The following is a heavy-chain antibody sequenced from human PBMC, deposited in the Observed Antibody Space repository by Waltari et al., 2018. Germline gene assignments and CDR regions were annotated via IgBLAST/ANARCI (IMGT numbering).Heavy chain of an antibody. CDR3: ARRTDPGTYFDY. V-gene: IGHV5-10-1*03. D-gene: IGHD1-1*01. Sequence: EVQLVQSGAEVKKPGESLSISCKASGYRFTSNWISWVRQMPGKGLEWMGKIDPRDSYTNYSPSFQGHVTFSVDKSISTAYLQWHSLRASDTAMYYCARRTDPGTYFDYWGQGALVTVSS. CDR1: GYRFTSNW. J-gene: IGHJ4*02. CDR2: IDPRDSYT.